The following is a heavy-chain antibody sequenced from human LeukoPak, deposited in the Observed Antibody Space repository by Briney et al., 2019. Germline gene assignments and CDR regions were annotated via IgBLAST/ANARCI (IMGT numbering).Heavy chain of an antibody. V-gene: IGHV3-21*01. D-gene: IGHD4-11*01. J-gene: IGHJ6*03. Sequence: GGSLRLSCAASGFTFSSYSMNWVRQAPGKGLEWVSSISSSSSYIYYADSVKGRFTISRDNAKNSLYLQMNSLRVEDTAVYYCARDDDYSNYYYYYMDVWGKGTTVTVSS. CDR1: GFTFSSYS. CDR3: ARDDDYSNYYYYYMDV. CDR2: ISSSSSYI.